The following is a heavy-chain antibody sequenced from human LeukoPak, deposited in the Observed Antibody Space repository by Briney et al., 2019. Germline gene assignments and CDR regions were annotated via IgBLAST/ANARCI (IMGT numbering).Heavy chain of an antibody. Sequence: SETLSLTCTVSGASVNSYYWDWIRQPPGKGLEWIGCISDSGRSYYNPSLKSRVTISLGTSNNQFSLRLTSVTATDSAMYYCTKGYYEPFDSWGQGTLVTVSS. V-gene: IGHV4-59*02. CDR1: GASVNSYY. CDR3: TKGYYEPFDS. J-gene: IGHJ4*02. D-gene: IGHD3-22*01. CDR2: ISDSGRS.